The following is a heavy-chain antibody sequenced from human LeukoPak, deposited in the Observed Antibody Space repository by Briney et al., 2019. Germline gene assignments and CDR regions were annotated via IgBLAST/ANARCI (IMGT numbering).Heavy chain of an antibody. J-gene: IGHJ4*02. CDR3: ATDRESGGYQLLWY. D-gene: IGHD2-2*01. CDR1: GYTFTNYD. V-gene: IGHV1-69*13. Sequence: SVKVSCKASGYTFTNYDINWVRQATGQGLEWMGRIIPVFGTTKYAQRFQGRVTITADESTSTAYMELSSLRSEDTAVYYCATDRESGGYQLLWYWGQGTLVIVSS. CDR2: IIPVFGTT.